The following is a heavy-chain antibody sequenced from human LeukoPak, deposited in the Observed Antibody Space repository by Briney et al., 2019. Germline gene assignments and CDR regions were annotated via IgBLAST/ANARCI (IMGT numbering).Heavy chain of an antibody. CDR1: GGSISSGGYY. CDR2: IYHSGST. CDR3: ARGAFGVVIRAYYFDY. Sequence: SETLSLTCTVSGGSISSGGYYWSWIRQPPGKGLEWIGYIYHSGSTYYNPSLKSRVTISVDRSKNQFSLKLSSVTAADTAVYYCARGAFGVVIRAYYFDYWGQGTLVTVSS. D-gene: IGHD3-3*01. J-gene: IGHJ4*02. V-gene: IGHV4-30-2*01.